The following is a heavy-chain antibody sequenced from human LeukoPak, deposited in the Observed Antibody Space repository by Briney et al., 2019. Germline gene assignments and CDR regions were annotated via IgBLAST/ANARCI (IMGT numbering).Heavy chain of an antibody. V-gene: IGHV4-59*01. CDR1: GGSISSYY. Sequence: SETLSLTCTVSGGSISSYYWSWIRQPPEKGLEWIGYIYYSGSTNYNPSLKSRVTISVDTSKNQFSLKLSSVTAADTAVYYCARSPRLAVETRWFGMDVWGQGTTVTVSS. D-gene: IGHD4-23*01. CDR2: IYYSGST. CDR3: ARSPRLAVETRWFGMDV. J-gene: IGHJ6*02.